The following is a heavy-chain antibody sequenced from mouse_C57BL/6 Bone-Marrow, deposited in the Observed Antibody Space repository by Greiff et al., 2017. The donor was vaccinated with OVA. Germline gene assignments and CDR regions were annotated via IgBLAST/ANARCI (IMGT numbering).Heavy chain of an antibody. CDR1: GFTFSSYG. D-gene: IGHD3-3*01. CDR3: AREGLAWCAY. CDR2: ISSGGSYT. Sequence: EVMLVESGGDLVKPGGSLKLSCAASGFTFSSYGMSWVRQTPDKRLEWVATISSGGSYTYYPDSVKGRFTISRDNAKNTLYLQMSSLKSEDTAMDYCAREGLAWCAYWGQGALVTVSA. V-gene: IGHV5-6*01. J-gene: IGHJ3*01.